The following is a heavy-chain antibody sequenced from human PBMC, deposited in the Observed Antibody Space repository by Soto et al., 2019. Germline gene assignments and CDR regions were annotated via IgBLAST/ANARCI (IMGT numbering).Heavy chain of an antibody. CDR1: GFTVSDNY. D-gene: IGHD6-19*01. J-gene: IGHJ4*02. V-gene: IGHV3-66*04. Sequence: EVQLVESGGGLVQPGGSLRLSCAASGFTVSDNYMSWVRQAPGKGLEWVSVIYSGGRTYYADSVEGRFTISRDISRNTLYLQMNRLRVEDTAVYYCARPRGNGWPDYWGQGTLVTVSS. CDR3: ARPRGNGWPDY. CDR2: IYSGGRT.